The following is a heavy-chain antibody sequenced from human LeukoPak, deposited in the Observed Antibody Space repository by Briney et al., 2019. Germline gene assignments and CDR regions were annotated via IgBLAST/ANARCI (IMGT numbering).Heavy chain of an antibody. CDR2: ISYDGSNK. J-gene: IGHJ6*04. Sequence: GGSLRLSCAASGFTFSSFGMHWVRQAPGKGLEWVAVISYDGSNKYYTDSVKGRFTISRDNSKNTLYLQMNSLRAEDTAVYYCAKGQYYDILTGHDYYYGMDVWGKGTTVTVSS. CDR1: GFTFSSFG. D-gene: IGHD3-9*01. V-gene: IGHV3-30*18. CDR3: AKGQYYDILTGHDYYYGMDV.